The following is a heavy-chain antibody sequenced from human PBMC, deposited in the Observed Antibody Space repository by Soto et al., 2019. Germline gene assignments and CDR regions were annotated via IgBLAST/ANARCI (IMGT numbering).Heavy chain of an antibody. Sequence: GGSLRLSCAASGFTFGSYWMHWVRQAPGKGLVWVSRINSDGSSTSYADSVKGRFTISRDNAKNTLYLQMNSLRAEDTAVYYCARDLRYSSSWYFRDYYYYYGMDVWGQGTTVTVSS. CDR1: GFTFGSYW. D-gene: IGHD6-13*01. CDR3: ARDLRYSSSWYFRDYYYYYGMDV. V-gene: IGHV3-74*01. CDR2: INSDGSST. J-gene: IGHJ6*02.